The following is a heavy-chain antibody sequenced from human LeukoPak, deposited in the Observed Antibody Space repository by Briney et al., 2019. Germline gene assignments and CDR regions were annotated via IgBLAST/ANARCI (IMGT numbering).Heavy chain of an antibody. J-gene: IGHJ6*03. V-gene: IGHV3-30*02. Sequence: GSLRLSCAASGFTFSSYGRYWVRQAPGKGLERVAFIRYDGSNKYYADSVKGRFTISRDNSKNTLYLQMKSLRAEDTAVYYCAKGGGYEAQYYYYYLDVWGKGTTVTISS. D-gene: IGHD5-12*01. CDR3: AKGGGYEAQYYYYYLDV. CDR1: GFTFSSYG. CDR2: IRYDGSNK.